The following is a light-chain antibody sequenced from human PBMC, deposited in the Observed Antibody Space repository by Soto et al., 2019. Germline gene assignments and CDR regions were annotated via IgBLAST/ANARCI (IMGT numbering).Light chain of an antibody. Sequence: IVLTQSPGTLSLSPGERATLSCRASQTGSKSYLAWYQQKSGQAPRLLIYGVSTRATGTPDRFSGSGSGTEVTLTIRRLEPEDFAVYFCQHYVYPQWTFGPGTKVEIK. J-gene: IGKJ1*01. CDR1: QTGSKSY. CDR2: GVS. V-gene: IGKV3-20*01. CDR3: QHYVYPQWT.